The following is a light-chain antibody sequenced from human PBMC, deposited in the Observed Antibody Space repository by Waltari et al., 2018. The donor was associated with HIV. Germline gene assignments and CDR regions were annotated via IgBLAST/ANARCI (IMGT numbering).Light chain of an antibody. V-gene: IGKV1-39*01. CDR3: QQSYTTPPWT. CDR1: QSISNY. CDR2: GAS. Sequence: DIQVTQSPSSLPASVGDRVTITCRASQSISNYLNWYQQKPGKAPSLLIYGASRLQSGVPSRFSGSGSGTDFTLTISSLQAEDFATYYCQQSYTTPPWTFGQGTKVEI. J-gene: IGKJ1*01.